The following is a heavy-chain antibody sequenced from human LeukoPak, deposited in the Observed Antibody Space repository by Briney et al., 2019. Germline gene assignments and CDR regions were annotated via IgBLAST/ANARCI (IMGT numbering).Heavy chain of an antibody. CDR1: GGTSSSYA. V-gene: IGHV1-69*05. CDR2: IIPIFGTA. CDR3: ARDKATVTPEGAWFDP. J-gene: IGHJ5*02. D-gene: IGHD4-17*01. Sequence: ASVKVSCKASGGTSSSYAISWVRQAPGQGLEWMGRIIPIFGTANYAQKFQGRVTITTDESTSTAYMELSSLRSEDTAVYYCARDKATVTPEGAWFDPWGQGTLVTVSS.